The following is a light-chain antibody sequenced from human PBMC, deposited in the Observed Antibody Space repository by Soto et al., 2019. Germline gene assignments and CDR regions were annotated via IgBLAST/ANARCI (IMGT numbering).Light chain of an antibody. CDR2: AAS. CDR1: QSISSY. CDR3: QQSYSSSWT. Sequence: DIQMTQSPSSLSASVGDRVTITCRASQSISSYLNWYQQKPGKAPNLLIYAASSLQSGVPSRFSGSGSGTDFTLTISRLQPEDFATYYCQQSYSSSWTFGQGTTVEIK. V-gene: IGKV1-39*01. J-gene: IGKJ1*01.